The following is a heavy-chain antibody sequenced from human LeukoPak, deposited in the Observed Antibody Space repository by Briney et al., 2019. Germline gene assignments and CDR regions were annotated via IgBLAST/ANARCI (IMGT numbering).Heavy chain of an antibody. CDR3: ARASSGLYFLDY. J-gene: IGHJ4*02. CDR1: GYTFTGYY. D-gene: IGHD6-19*01. Sequence: ASVKVSCKASGYTFTGYYIYWVRQAPGQGLEWIGRIIPNSGDTKYAQKFQGRVAMTRDTSISTVYMELSGLRSDDTAVYHCARASSGLYFLDYWGQGTLVTVSS. V-gene: IGHV1-2*06. CDR2: IIPNSGDT.